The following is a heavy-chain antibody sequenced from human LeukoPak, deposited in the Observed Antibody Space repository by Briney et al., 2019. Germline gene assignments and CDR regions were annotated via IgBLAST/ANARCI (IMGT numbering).Heavy chain of an antibody. V-gene: IGHV3-21*01. D-gene: IGHD3-10*01. Sequence: GGSLRLSCAPSGFTFSSYSMNWVRQAPGKGLEWVSSISSSSSYIYYADSVKGRFTISRDNAKNSLYLQMNSLRAEDTAVYYCARERIRGLGAFDIWGQGTMVTVSS. CDR1: GFTFSSYS. J-gene: IGHJ3*02. CDR3: ARERIRGLGAFDI. CDR2: ISSSSSYI.